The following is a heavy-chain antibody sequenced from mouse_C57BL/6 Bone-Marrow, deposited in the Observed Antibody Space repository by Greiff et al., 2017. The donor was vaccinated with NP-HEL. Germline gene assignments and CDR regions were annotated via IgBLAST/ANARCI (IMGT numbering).Heavy chain of an antibody. Sequence: VKLMESGAELVRPGASVKLSCKASGYTFTDYYINWVKQRPGQGLEWIARIYPGSGNTYYNEKFKGKATLTAEKSSSTAYMQLSSLTSEDSAVYFCARGGGLPAYWGQGTLVTVSA. J-gene: IGHJ3*01. CDR1: GYTFTDYY. D-gene: IGHD2-4*01. CDR2: IYPGSGNT. V-gene: IGHV1-76*01. CDR3: ARGGGLPAY.